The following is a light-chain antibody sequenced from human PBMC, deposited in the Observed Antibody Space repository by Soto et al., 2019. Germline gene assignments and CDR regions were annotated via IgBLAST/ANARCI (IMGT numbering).Light chain of an antibody. CDR2: GAS. Sequence: EIVLTQSPGTLSLSPGERATLSCRASQSVSTSYLAWFQQKPGQAPRLLIYGASSRATGIPDRFSGSGSGTDFTLTISRLESEELAVYYCQQYATSPHTFGQGTKVEIK. J-gene: IGKJ2*01. CDR1: QSVSTSY. CDR3: QQYATSPHT. V-gene: IGKV3-20*01.